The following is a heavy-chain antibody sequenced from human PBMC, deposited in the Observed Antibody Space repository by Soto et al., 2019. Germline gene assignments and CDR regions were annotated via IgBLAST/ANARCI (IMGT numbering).Heavy chain of an antibody. CDR3: ARADRQYCSVSTCYIFDY. D-gene: IGHD2-2*02. J-gene: IGHJ4*02. V-gene: IGHV4-61*01. Sequence: SETLSLTCIVSGASVSSNSYYWTWIRQPPGKGLEWIGYTDYSGSTKYNPSLKSRVTISVDTSKNQFSLRVSSVTAADTAMYYCARADRQYCSVSTCYIFDYWGQGTQVTVSS. CDR1: GASVSSNSYY. CDR2: TDYSGST.